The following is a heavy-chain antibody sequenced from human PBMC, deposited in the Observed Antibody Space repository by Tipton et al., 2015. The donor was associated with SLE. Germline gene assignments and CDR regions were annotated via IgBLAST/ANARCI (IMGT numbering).Heavy chain of an antibody. D-gene: IGHD6-19*01. J-gene: IGHJ4*02. V-gene: IGHV3-53*05. Sequence: SLRLSCAASGFAVSSNYMSWVRQAPGKGLEWVSVIYSGGSTYYADSVKGRFTISRDNSKNTLYLQMNSLRAEDTAVYYCARDRGSVCFDFDYWGQGTLVTVSS. CDR2: IYSGGST. CDR3: ARDRGSVCFDFDY. CDR1: GFAVSSNY.